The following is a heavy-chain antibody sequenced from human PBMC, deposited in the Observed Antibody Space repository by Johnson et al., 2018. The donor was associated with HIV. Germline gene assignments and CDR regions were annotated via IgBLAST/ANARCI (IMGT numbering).Heavy chain of an antibody. CDR3: AKDGAKYYYDSSGYRDAFDI. J-gene: IGHJ3*02. CDR2: ISGSGVST. V-gene: IGHV3-23*04. Sequence: VQLVESGGGLVQPGGSLRLSCAASGFTFSNFAMNWVRQAPGKGLEWVSVISGSGVSTYYADSVKGRFTISRDNSKNTLYLQMNSLRAEDTAVYYCAKDGAKYYYDSSGYRDAFDIWGQGTMVTVSS. CDR1: GFTFSNFA. D-gene: IGHD3-22*01.